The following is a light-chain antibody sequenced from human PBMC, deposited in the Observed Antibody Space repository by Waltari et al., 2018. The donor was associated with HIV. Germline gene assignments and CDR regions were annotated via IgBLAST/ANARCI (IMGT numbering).Light chain of an antibody. CDR3: SSYTSSSLYV. Sequence: QSALPQPASVSGSPGQSITISCTGTSSAVGGYNYVPWYQQHPGKAPKLMIYEVSNRPSGVSNRFSGSKSGNTASLTISGLQAEDEADYYCSSYTSSSLYVFGTGTKVTVL. CDR1: SSAVGGYNY. J-gene: IGLJ1*01. CDR2: EVS. V-gene: IGLV2-14*01.